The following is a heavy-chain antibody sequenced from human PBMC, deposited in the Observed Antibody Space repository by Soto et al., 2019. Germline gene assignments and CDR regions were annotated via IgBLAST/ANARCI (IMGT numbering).Heavy chain of an antibody. CDR3: ARLMGTSFDL. Sequence: EAQLVESGGGLVQPGGSLRLSCVASGFNFNDHYMDWVRQAPGKGLEWVGRARNKVNSYTIAYAASVQGRFTISRDDSKNSLYLQMNSLKTEDTAVYFCARLMGTSFDLWGQGTLVTVSS. V-gene: IGHV3-72*01. D-gene: IGHD2-8*01. CDR1: GFNFNDHY. CDR2: ARNKVNSYTI. J-gene: IGHJ4*02.